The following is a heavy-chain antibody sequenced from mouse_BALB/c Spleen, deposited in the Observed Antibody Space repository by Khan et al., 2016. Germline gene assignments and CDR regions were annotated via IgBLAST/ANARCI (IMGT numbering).Heavy chain of an antibody. Sequence: QVQLKQSGPGLVAPSQSLSITCTVSGFSLTSYGVHWVRQPPGKGLEWLVVIWSDGSTTYNSALKSRLSISKDNSKSQVFLKMHSLQTDDTARYYCARRDDGVGAMDYWGQGTSVTVSS. V-gene: IGHV2-6*02. CDR1: GFSLTSYG. CDR3: ARRDDGVGAMDY. D-gene: IGHD2-3*01. J-gene: IGHJ4*01. CDR2: IWSDGST.